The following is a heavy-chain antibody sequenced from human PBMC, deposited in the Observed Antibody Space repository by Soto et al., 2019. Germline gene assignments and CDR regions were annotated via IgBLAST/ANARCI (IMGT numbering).Heavy chain of an antibody. Sequence: ASVKVSCKASGYTFTTSAIHWVRQAPGQRLEWMGWINDGYGNTKYSQKFRGRVTITRDTSASTAYMELRSLRSEDTAVYYCARGGGYYHSWSGFYTDVWGKGTTVTVSS. J-gene: IGHJ6*04. D-gene: IGHD3-3*01. V-gene: IGHV1-3*01. CDR1: GYTFTTSA. CDR2: INDGYGNT. CDR3: ARGGGYYHSWSGFYTDV.